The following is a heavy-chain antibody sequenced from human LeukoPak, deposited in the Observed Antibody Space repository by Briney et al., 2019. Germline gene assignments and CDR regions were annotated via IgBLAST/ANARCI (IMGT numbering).Heavy chain of an antibody. Sequence: PGGSLRLSCVDSGFTFSNYWMHWVRQAPGKGLEWVSCINTYGSTRQYADSVKGRFTISRDNAKNTLHLQMNSLRGEDTAVYYCATSGGGDSRICFDPWGQGTLVTVSS. J-gene: IGHJ5*02. CDR1: GFTFSNYW. D-gene: IGHD6-13*01. V-gene: IGHV3-74*03. CDR2: INTYGSTR. CDR3: ATSGGGDSRICFDP.